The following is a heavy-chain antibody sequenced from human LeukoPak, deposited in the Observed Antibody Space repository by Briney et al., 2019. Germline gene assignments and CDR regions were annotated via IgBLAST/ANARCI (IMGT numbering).Heavy chain of an antibody. D-gene: IGHD6-13*01. CDR3: SAAGDPYYYYYMDV. CDR1: GFTFSSYA. CDR2: ISYDGSNK. J-gene: IGHJ6*03. Sequence: TGGSLRLSCAASGFTFSSYAMHWVRQAPGKGLEWVAVISYDGSNKYYADSVKGRFTISRDNSKNTLYLQMNSLRAEDTAVYYCSAAGDPYYYYYMDVWGKGTTVTVSS. V-gene: IGHV3-30*04.